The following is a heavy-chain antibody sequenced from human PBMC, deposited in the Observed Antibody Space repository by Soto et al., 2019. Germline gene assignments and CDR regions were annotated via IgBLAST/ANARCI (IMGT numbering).Heavy chain of an antibody. D-gene: IGHD6-13*01. CDR3: ARVPVKVAAGTAWLDP. J-gene: IGHJ5*02. Sequence: EVQVVESGGGLVQPGGSLRLSCAASGFTFSKYWMSWVRQAPGKGLEWVPNIKEDGSEKYYVDSVKGRFTISRDNAKNSLYLQMNSLRAEDTAVYYCARVPVKVAAGTAWLDPWGQGTLVTVSS. V-gene: IGHV3-7*01. CDR2: IKEDGSEK. CDR1: GFTFSKYW.